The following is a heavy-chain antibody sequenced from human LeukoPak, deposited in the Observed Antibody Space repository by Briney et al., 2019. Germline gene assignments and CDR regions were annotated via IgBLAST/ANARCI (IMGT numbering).Heavy chain of an antibody. Sequence: GGSLRLSCTASGFTFSDYYMSWIRQAPGKGLEWVSFISSDGNTIYYADSVQGRFTFSRDNAKNSLYLQMNSLRAEDTAVYYCARDKAALGPRGYFDYWGQGTLVTVSS. J-gene: IGHJ4*02. CDR1: GFTFSDYY. D-gene: IGHD6-13*01. CDR3: ARDKAALGPRGYFDY. V-gene: IGHV3-11*01. CDR2: ISSDGNTI.